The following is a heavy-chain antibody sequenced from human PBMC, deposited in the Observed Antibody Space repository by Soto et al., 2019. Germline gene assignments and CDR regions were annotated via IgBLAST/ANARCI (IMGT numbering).Heavy chain of an antibody. Sequence: QVQLQQWGAGLLKPSETLSLTCAVYGGSFSGYYWSWIRQPPGKGLEWIGEINHSGSTNYNPSRKSRVTISVDAYKQQCSLKLSSVTAADTSVYYCASGGHIVGATVWGQGTLVTVSS. J-gene: IGHJ4*02. V-gene: IGHV4-34*01. CDR1: GGSFSGYY. D-gene: IGHD1-26*01. CDR3: ASGGHIVGATV. CDR2: INHSGST.